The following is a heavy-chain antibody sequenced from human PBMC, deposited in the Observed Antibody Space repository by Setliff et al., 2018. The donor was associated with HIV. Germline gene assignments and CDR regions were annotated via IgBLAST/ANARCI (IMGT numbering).Heavy chain of an antibody. V-gene: IGHV4-34*01. Sequence: PSETLSLTCAVYGESFSGYYWSWIRQPAGKGLEWLGEINHSGRAKYNPSLKSRASISADTSKNQFSLRLSSVTGADTAVYFCARSYNGVPYTWGQGMLVTVS. CDR1: GESFSGYY. CDR3: ARSYNGVPYT. J-gene: IGHJ5*02. D-gene: IGHD2-8*01. CDR2: INHSGRA.